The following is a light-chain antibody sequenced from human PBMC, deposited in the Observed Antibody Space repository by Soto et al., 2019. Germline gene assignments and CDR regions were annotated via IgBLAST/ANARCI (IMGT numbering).Light chain of an antibody. Sequence: DIQMTQSPSTLSASVGDRVTITCRASQSISSWLAWYQQKPGKAPKLLIYDASSLESGVPSRFSGSGSWTEFTLTISSLQPDDFATYNCQQYNSYSETFGQGTNVEIQ. CDR1: QSISSW. J-gene: IGKJ1*01. CDR2: DAS. V-gene: IGKV1-5*01. CDR3: QQYNSYSET.